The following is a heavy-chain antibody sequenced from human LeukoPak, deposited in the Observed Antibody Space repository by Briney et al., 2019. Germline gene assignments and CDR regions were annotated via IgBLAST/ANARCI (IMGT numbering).Heavy chain of an antibody. CDR2: INPDSGAT. J-gene: IGHJ4*02. V-gene: IGHV1-2*02. D-gene: IGHD1-7*01. Sequence: ASVKVSCKVSGYTFTGYYIHWMRQAPGQGLEWMGWINPDSGATNYAQKFQDRVTMTRDTSITTAYMELSRLTSDDTAVYYCARDQGGTIDYWGQGTLVTVSS. CDR1: GYTFTGYY. CDR3: ARDQGGTIDY.